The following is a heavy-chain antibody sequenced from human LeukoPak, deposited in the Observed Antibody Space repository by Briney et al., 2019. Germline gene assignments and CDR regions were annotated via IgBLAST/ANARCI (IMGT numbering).Heavy chain of an antibody. J-gene: IGHJ4*02. D-gene: IGHD6-13*01. CDR1: GFTFSSYA. CDR3: AAAIAAAADFDY. V-gene: IGHV3-30*03. CDR2: ISYDGSNK. Sequence: QSGGSLRLSCAASGFTFSSYAMHWVRQAPGKGLEWVAVISYDGSNKYYADSVKGRFTISRDNSKNTLYLQMNSLRAEDTAVYYCAAAIAAAADFDYWGQGTLVTVSS.